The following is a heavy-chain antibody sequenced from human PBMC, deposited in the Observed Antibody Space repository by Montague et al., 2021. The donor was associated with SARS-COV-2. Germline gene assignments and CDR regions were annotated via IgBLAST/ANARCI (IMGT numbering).Heavy chain of an antibody. J-gene: IGHJ5*02. CDR3: ARILVAAAGSPFDP. Sequence: PALVKPTQTLTLTCTFSGFSLSTSGMCESWIRQPPGKALEWLARIDWDDDKYYSTSLKTRLTISKDTSKNQVVLTMTNMDPVDTATYYCARILVAAAGSPFDPWGQGTLVTVSS. CDR2: IDWDDDK. CDR1: GFSLSTSGMC. V-gene: IGHV2-70*11. D-gene: IGHD6-13*01.